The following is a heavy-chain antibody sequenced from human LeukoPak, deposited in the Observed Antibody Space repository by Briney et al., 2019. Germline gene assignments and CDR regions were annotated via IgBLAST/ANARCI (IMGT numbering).Heavy chain of an antibody. J-gene: IGHJ4*02. CDR2: IIPIFGTA. CDR1: LGTFSSYA. Sequence: GAPLKVSSKASLGTFSSYAISWVRQAPGQGLEWMGGIIPIFGTATYAQKFQGRLTITADESTSAAYRELNSLRAEDTAVYYCARGLYDFGFDYWGQGTLVTVSS. CDR3: ARGLYDFGFDY. D-gene: IGHD3-3*01. V-gene: IGHV1-69*13.